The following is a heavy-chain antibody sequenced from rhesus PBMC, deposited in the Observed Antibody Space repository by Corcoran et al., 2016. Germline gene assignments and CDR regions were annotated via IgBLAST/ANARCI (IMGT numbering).Heavy chain of an antibody. V-gene: IGHV1-198*02. CDR2: IIPIGGIT. CDR1: GFTFGSYA. CDR3: ARGSGSNSYYNGLDF. Sequence: QVQLVQSGAEVKKPGASVQVSCTASGFTFGSYALSCVRQAPGRGLEWKGVIIPIGGITNYAEKCQGRVTITADTSTSTDYMERRSLRSEDTAVDYCARGSGSNSYYNGLDFWGQGVVVTVSS. D-gene: IGHD1-44*02. J-gene: IGHJ6*01.